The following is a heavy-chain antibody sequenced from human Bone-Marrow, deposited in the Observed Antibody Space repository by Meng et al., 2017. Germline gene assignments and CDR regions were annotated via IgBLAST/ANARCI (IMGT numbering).Heavy chain of an antibody. CDR1: GYNFPDYW. CDR3: ARDEDISAAGKLFGDY. D-gene: IGHD6-13*01. CDR2: IDPKSGDT. Sequence: VQLGQSGCEVKKPGASVKVSCKPSGYNFPDYWLHWVRRAPGHGLEWMGRIDPKSGDTHYAQRFQGRVTMTGDTSISTAYMELSGLRSDDTAMYYCARDEDISAAGKLFGDYWGQGTLVTVSS. J-gene: IGHJ4*02. V-gene: IGHV1-2*06.